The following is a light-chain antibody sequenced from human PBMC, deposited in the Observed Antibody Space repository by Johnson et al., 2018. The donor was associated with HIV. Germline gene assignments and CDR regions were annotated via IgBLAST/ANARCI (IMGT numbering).Light chain of an antibody. J-gene: IGLJ1*01. CDR1: NSNIGDNY. CDR3: GTWDSSLSAGGDV. V-gene: IGLV1-51*01. CDR2: DNT. Sequence: QPVLTQPPSVSAAPGQKVTISCSGSNSNIGDNYVSWYQQVPGTAPKLLIYDNTKRPSGIPDRFSGSKSGTSATLGITGLQTGDEADYYCGTWDSSLSAGGDVFGTGTKVTVL.